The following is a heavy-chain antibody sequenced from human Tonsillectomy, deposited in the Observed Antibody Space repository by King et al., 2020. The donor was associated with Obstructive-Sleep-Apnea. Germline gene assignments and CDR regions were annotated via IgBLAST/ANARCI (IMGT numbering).Heavy chain of an antibody. CDR3: ANYYDSSGYHAFDY. CDR2: ISYDGSNK. Sequence: QLVQSGGGVGQPGRSLRLSCAASGFTFSSYAMHWVRQAPGKGLEWVAVISYDGSNKYYADSVKGRFTISRDNSKNTLYLQMNSLRAEDTAVYYCANYYDSSGYHAFDYWGQGTLVTVSS. V-gene: IGHV3-30*04. CDR1: GFTFSSYA. D-gene: IGHD3-22*01. J-gene: IGHJ4*02.